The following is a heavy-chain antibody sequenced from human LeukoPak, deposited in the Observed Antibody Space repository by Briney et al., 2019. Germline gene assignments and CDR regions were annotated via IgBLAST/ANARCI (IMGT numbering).Heavy chain of an antibody. CDR2: INRDGSA. D-gene: IGHD3-16*01. Sequence: SETLSLTCAVYGGSFSGYYWTWIRQPPGKGLEWIGEINRDGSASYNPSLKSRVTISVDTSKNQFSLKLRSVTAADTALYYCARGSAWGDYTDYWGQGRLVTVSS. V-gene: IGHV4-34*01. CDR3: ARGSAWGDYTDY. J-gene: IGHJ4*02. CDR1: GGSFSGYY.